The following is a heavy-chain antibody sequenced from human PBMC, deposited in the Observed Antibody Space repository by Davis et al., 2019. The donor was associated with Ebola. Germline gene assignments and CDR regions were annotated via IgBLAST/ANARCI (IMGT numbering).Heavy chain of an antibody. CDR3: ARDASYDSSGYYDY. Sequence: SETLSLTCSVSGASISSYYWSWIRQPPGKGLEWIGYIYYSGSTNYNPSLKSRVTISVDTSKNQFSLKLSSVTAADTAVYYCARDASYDSSGYYDYWGQGTLVTVSS. CDR2: IYYSGST. D-gene: IGHD3-22*01. CDR1: GASISSYY. J-gene: IGHJ4*02. V-gene: IGHV4-59*01.